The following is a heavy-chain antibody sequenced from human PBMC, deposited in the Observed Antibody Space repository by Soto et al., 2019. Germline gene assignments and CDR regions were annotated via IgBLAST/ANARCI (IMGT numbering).Heavy chain of an antibody. CDR3: ARGNHRWLQLWYFDL. J-gene: IGHJ2*01. D-gene: IGHD5-12*01. CDR1: GGTFSNYP. V-gene: IGHV1-69*05. Sequence: QVQLVQSGAEVKKPGSSVKVSCKASGGTFSNYPISWVRQAPGQGLEWMGGIIPIFGTVNYAQKFQGRVTXPXAXSXXTASMELSSLRSEDTAVYYCARGNHRWLQLWYFDLWGRGTLVTVSS. CDR2: IIPIFGTV.